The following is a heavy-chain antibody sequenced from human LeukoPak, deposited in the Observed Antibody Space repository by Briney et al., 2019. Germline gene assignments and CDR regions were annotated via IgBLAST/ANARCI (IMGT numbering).Heavy chain of an antibody. J-gene: IGHJ6*03. CDR3: AKNGDRGAFCSGGTCYPYYYYYMDV. Sequence: GGSLRLSCAASGFTFSTYGMSWVRPAPGKGVEWVSAVSSTGGTTYYADSVKGRFTMSRDNEKNTLFLQINSLRAEDTAVYYCAKNGDRGAFCSGGTCYPYYYYYMDVWGKGTTVTISS. D-gene: IGHD2-15*01. CDR2: VSSTGGTT. CDR1: GFTFSTYG. V-gene: IGHV3-23*01.